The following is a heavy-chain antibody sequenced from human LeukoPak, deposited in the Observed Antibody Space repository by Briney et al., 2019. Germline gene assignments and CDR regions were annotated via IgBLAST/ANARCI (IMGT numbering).Heavy chain of an antibody. CDR2: IWYDGCNT. CDR3: ARDQKVGYDILTGYYNPHFDY. CDR1: VFPFSSYG. Sequence: GGSLRLPCAASVFPFSSYGVHWVRQAPGKGLEWVAVIWYDGCNTYYADSVKGRFTISRDNSKNTLYLQMNSLRAEDTAVYYCARDQKVGYDILTGYYNPHFDYWGQGTLVTVSS. V-gene: IGHV3-33*01. D-gene: IGHD3-9*01. J-gene: IGHJ4*02.